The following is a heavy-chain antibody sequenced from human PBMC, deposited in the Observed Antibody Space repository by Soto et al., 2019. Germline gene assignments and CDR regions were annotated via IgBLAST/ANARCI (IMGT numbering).Heavy chain of an antibody. CDR2: ISSNSDTI. V-gene: IGHV3-9*02. CDR1: GFTADDYA. Sequence: EVQLVESGGGLVQPGRSLRLSCVASGFTADDYAMHWVRQAPGKGLEWVSGISSNSDTIDYAYSVKGRFTISRDNAKKSLFLQMNSLRPEDTALYYCAKDMKWGGMTTIHYFDSWGQGTLVTVSS. J-gene: IGHJ4*02. CDR3: AKDMKWGGMTTIHYFDS. D-gene: IGHD4-17*01.